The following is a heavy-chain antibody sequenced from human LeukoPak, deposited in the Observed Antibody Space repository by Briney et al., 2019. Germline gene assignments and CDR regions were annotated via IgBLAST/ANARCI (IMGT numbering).Heavy chain of an antibody. D-gene: IGHD1-26*01. V-gene: IGHV3-21*01. Sequence: GGSLRLSCTASGLTLSSYRKNWVRQSPGKGLEWVSTIYSGADHIYYADSVQGRFTISRDDARSSMYLQMNSLRAEDTAVYYCARDYDGTYHNFDYWGQGTRVTVSS. CDR3: ARDYDGTYHNFDY. J-gene: IGHJ4*02. CDR2: IYSGADHI. CDR1: GLTLSSYR.